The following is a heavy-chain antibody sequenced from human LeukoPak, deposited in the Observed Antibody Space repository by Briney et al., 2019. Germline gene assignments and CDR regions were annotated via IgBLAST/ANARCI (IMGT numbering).Heavy chain of an antibody. V-gene: IGHV3-23*01. D-gene: IGHD6-19*01. CDR3: AKWSPRGASSGWVDY. J-gene: IGHJ4*02. CDR2: ISGSGGST. CDR1: GFTFSSYA. Sequence: GGSLRLSCAASGFTFSSYAMSWVRQAPGKGLEWVSAISGSGGSTYYADSVKGRSTISRDNSKNTLHLQMNSLRAEDTAVYYCAKWSPRGASSGWVDYWGQGTLVTVSS.